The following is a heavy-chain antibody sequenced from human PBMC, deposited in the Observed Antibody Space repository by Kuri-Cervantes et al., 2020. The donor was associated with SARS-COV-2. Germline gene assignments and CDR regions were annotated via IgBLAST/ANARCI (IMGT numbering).Heavy chain of an antibody. V-gene: IGHV4-61*02. J-gene: IGHJ5*02. D-gene: IGHD6-19*01. CDR3: ARETPKRGSGWLFNWFDP. CDR2: IHTSGNT. Sequence: SETLSLTCTVSGGSISSGSYYWSWIRQPAGKGLEWIGRIHTSGNTNYNPSLKSRITISVDTSKNQFCLKLSSVTAADTAVYYCARETPKRGSGWLFNWFDPWGQGTLVTVSS. CDR1: GGSISSGSYY.